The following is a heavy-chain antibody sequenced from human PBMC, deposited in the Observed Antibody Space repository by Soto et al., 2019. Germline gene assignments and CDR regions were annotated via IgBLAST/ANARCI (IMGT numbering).Heavy chain of an antibody. V-gene: IGHV4-39*01. CDR1: GVSISSSSYY. J-gene: IGHJ4*02. CDR2: IYYGGSS. Sequence: SETLALPCTVSGVSISSSSYYWGWFRQPPGKGLEWIGTIYYGGSSYSNPSLKSRATISLDTSKNQFSLTLTSVTAADTAVYYCARHGSYWGQGTLVTVSS. CDR3: ARHGSY.